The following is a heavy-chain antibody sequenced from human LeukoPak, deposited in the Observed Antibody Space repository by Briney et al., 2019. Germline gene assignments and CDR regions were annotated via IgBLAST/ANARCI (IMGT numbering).Heavy chain of an antibody. Sequence: GGSLRLSCAASGFTFSTYGMHWVRQAPGKGLEWVALVWSDGNGKFYADSVKGRFTISRDNSKNTVYLQVNSLRAEDTAVYYCARAEGSGSSFDYWGQGTLVTVSS. CDR2: VWSDGNGK. CDR3: ARAEGSGSSFDY. D-gene: IGHD3-10*01. V-gene: IGHV3-33*01. CDR1: GFTFSTYG. J-gene: IGHJ4*02.